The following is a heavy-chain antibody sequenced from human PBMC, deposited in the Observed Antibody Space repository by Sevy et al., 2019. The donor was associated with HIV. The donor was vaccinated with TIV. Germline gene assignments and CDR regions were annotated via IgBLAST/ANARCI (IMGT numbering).Heavy chain of an antibody. V-gene: IGHV1-24*01. CDR1: GHTLTELS. CDR2: FDPEDGET. D-gene: IGHD3-22*01. Sequence: ASVKVSCKVSGHTLTELSMHWLRQAPGKGLEWVGSFDPEDGETVYEHNFQGRVSMTEDTSTDTAYMEVISLKFEDTAVYYCATTKDYYDSSDHPFDYWGQGTLVTVSS. CDR3: ATTKDYYDSSDHPFDY. J-gene: IGHJ4*02.